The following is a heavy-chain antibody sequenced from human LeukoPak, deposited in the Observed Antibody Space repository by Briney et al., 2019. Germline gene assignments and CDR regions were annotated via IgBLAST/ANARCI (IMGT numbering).Heavy chain of an antibody. D-gene: IGHD6-13*01. J-gene: IGHJ5*01. CDR3: AKGPFSAYSSSWFGY. Sequence: PGRSLRLSCAASGFTFDDYAMHWVRQAPGKGLEWVSGISWNSGSIGYADSVKGRFTISRDNAKNSLYLQMNSLRAEDTALYYCAKGPFSAYSSSWFGYWGQGTLVTVSS. V-gene: IGHV3-9*01. CDR1: GFTFDDYA. CDR2: ISWNSGSI.